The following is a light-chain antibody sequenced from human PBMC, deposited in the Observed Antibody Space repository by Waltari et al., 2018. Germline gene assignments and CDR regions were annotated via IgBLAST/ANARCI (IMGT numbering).Light chain of an antibody. CDR3: QQYQNWPQT. J-gene: IGKJ2*01. CDR2: GAS. CDR1: QRVSSNS. V-gene: IGKV3-20*01. Sequence: EIVLTQSPGTLSLSPGETATLSRRANQRVSSNSFAWYQKKAGQSPRLLIYGASNRASGVPERFSGRVSGAEFALTISSLQSEDSAVYYCQQYQNWPQTFGQGTKLQIK.